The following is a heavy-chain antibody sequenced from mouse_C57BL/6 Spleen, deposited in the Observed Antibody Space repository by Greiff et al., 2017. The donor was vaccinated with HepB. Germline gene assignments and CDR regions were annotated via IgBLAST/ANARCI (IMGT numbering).Heavy chain of an antibody. V-gene: IGHV1-26*01. CDR1: GYTFTDYY. D-gene: IGHD2-3*01. CDR2: INPNNGGT. Sequence: EVQLQQSGPELVKPGASVKISCKASGYTFTDYYMNWVKQSHGKSLEWIGDINPNNGGTSYNQKFKGKATLTVDKSSSTAYMELRSLTSEDSAVYYCARGRLLLNWYFDVWGTGTTVTVSS. CDR3: ARGRLLLNWYFDV. J-gene: IGHJ1*03.